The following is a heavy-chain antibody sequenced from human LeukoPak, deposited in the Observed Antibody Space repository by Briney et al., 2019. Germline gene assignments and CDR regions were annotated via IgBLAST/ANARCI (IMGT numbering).Heavy chain of an antibody. CDR3: ARAISTLDY. V-gene: IGHV3-21*01. J-gene: IGHJ4*02. D-gene: IGHD2-21*01. CDR2: ISSSSNYI. CDR1: GFTFSSYS. Sequence: PGGSLRLSCAASGFTFSSYSMNWVRQAPGKGLEWVSSISSSSNYIYYADSVKGRFTISRDNPKNSLYLQMNSLRAEDTAVYYCARAISTLDYWGQGTLVTVSS.